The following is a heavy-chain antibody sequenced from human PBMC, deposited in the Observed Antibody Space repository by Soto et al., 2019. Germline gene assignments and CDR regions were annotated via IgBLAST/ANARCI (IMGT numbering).Heavy chain of an antibody. V-gene: IGHV3-30*18. Sequence: QVQLVESGGGVVQPGRSLRLSCVGSGFTFSSYGTQWVRQAPGKGLEWVAVISYDGSHQYYADSVKGRLTISRDNSKNTVFLHMNSLRTEDTAVYYCAKDSTFGTTDTHRWGQGTLVIVSS. CDR2: ISYDGSHQ. CDR1: GFTFSSYG. D-gene: IGHD1-1*01. J-gene: IGHJ4*02. CDR3: AKDSTFGTTDTHR.